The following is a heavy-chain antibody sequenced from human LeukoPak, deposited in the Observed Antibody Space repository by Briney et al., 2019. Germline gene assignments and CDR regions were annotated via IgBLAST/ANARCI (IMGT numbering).Heavy chain of an antibody. V-gene: IGHV3-23*01. CDR3: AKNYGSGSSVKYYYYMDV. J-gene: IGHJ6*03. CDR2: VSDSGGST. D-gene: IGHD3-10*01. CDR1: GFTFSSYA. Sequence: GGSLRLSCAASGFTFSSYAMSWVRQAPGKGLEWVSAVSDSGGSTYYADSEKGRFTISRDNSKNMLYMQMNSLRAEDSAVYYCAKNYGSGSSVKYYYYMDVWGKGTTVTVSS.